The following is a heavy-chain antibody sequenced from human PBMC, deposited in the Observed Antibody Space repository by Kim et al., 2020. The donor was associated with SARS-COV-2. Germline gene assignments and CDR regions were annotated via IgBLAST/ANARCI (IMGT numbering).Heavy chain of an antibody. J-gene: IGHJ4*02. Sequence: GGSLRLSCAASGFTFSSYAMHWVRQAPGKGLEWVAVISYDGSNKYYADSVKGRFTISRDNSKNTLYLQMNSLRAEDTAVYYCARDVGRRYYGSGSYYNVGYWGQGTLVTVSS. D-gene: IGHD3-10*01. V-gene: IGHV3-30*04. CDR1: GFTFSSYA. CDR2: ISYDGSNK. CDR3: ARDVGRRYYGSGSYYNVGY.